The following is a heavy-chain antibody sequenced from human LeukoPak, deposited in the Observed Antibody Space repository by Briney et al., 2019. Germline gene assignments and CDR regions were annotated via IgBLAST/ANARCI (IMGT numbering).Heavy chain of an antibody. Sequence: SETLSLTCTVSGYSISSGYYWGWIRQPPGKGLEWIGSIYHSGSTYYNPSLKSRVTISVDTSKNQFSLKLSSETAADTAVYYCARDGGLGDPVDPWGQGTLATVSS. V-gene: IGHV4-38-2*02. J-gene: IGHJ5*02. CDR3: ARDGGLGDPVDP. D-gene: IGHD3-16*01. CDR2: IYHSGST. CDR1: GYSISSGYY.